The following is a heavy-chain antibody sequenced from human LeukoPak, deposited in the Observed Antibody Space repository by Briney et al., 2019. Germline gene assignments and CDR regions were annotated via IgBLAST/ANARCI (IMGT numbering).Heavy chain of an antibody. CDR3: AERAYNWFDP. J-gene: IGHJ5*02. V-gene: IGHV4-39*07. Sequence: PSETLSLTCTVSGGSISSSSYYWGWIRQPPGKGLEWIGEINHSGSTNYNPSLKSRVTISVDTSKNQFSLKLSSVTAADTAVYYCAERAYNWFDPWGQGTLVTVSS. D-gene: IGHD1-1*01. CDR1: GGSISSSSYY. CDR2: INHSGST.